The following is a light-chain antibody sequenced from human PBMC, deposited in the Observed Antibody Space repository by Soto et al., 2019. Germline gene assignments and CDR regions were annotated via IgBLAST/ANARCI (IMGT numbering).Light chain of an antibody. CDR1: SSDIGFYNY. CDR2: AVT. J-gene: IGLJ3*02. Sequence: QSALTQPPSASGSPGQSVTISCTGTSSDIGFYNYVSWYQQHPDKAPKLMIYAVTQRPSGVPDRFSGSKSGNTASLTVSGLQAEDEADYYCSSRAGGNNLVVFGGGTKVTV. V-gene: IGLV2-8*01. CDR3: SSRAGGNNLVV.